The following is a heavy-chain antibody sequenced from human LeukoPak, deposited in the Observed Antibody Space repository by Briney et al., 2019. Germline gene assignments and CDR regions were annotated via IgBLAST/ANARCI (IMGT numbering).Heavy chain of an antibody. V-gene: IGHV5-51*01. CDR3: ARPHYYGSGSYYSGFDI. J-gene: IGHJ3*02. CDR1: GYSFTSYW. Sequence: GASLKISCQGSGYSFTSYWIAWFRQMPGKGLEWMGIIYPADSDTRYSPPFQGQVSISADKSMSIAYLQWRSLKASDTAMYYCARPHYYGSGSYYSGFDIWGQGTMVTVSS. D-gene: IGHD3-10*01. CDR2: IYPADSDT.